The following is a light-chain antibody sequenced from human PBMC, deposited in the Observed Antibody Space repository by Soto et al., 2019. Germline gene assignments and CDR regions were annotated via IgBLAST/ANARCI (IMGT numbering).Light chain of an antibody. CDR3: QQYNSWPPIT. CDR2: GAS. Sequence: EIVMTQSPATLSVSPGERATLSCRASQSVSGNLAWYQQKPGQAPRLLIYGASTRATGIPARFSGSGSGTAFTLTISSLQSEDFSVYYCQQYNSWPPITFGQGTRLEIK. V-gene: IGKV3-15*01. CDR1: QSVSGN. J-gene: IGKJ5*01.